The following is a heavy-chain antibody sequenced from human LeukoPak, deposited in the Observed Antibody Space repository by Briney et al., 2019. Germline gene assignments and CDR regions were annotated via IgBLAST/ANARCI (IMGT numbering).Heavy chain of an antibody. V-gene: IGHV3-30*02. CDR1: GFSFSDYG. J-gene: IGHJ6*03. Sequence: GGSLRVSCEASGFSFSDYGMHWVRQAPGKGLEWGAFILYNGDNKYYADSVKGRFNVSRDNSQSTMYLQMNSLRVEDTAVYYCAKRVVIRSTDYFYYYIHVWGKGTTVTVSS. D-gene: IGHD3-3*01. CDR3: AKRVVIRSTDYFYYYIHV. CDR2: ILYNGDNK.